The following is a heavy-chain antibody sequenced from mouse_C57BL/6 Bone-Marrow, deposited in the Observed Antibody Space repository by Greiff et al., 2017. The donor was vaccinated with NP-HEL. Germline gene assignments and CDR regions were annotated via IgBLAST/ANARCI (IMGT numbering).Heavy chain of an antibody. Sequence: QVTLNVSGPGLLQPSQTLSLTCSFSGFSLSTFGMGVGWIRQPSGKGLEWLAHIWWDDAKYYNPALKSRLTISKDTSKNQVFLKIANVDAADTATYYCARRNYYVSGFANWGQGTLVTVSA. V-gene: IGHV8-8*01. CDR2: IWWDDAK. D-gene: IGHD1-1*01. J-gene: IGHJ3*01. CDR3: ARRNYYVSGFAN. CDR1: GFSLSTFGMG.